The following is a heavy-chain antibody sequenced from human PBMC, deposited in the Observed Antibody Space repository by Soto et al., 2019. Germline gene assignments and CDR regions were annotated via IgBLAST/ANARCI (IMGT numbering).Heavy chain of an antibody. CDR1: GFTFSSYA. J-gene: IGHJ4*02. D-gene: IGHD2-21*02. Sequence: GGSLRLSCAASGFTFSSYAMHWVRQAPGKGLEWVAVISYDGSNKYYADSVKGRFTISRDNSKNTLYLQMNSLRAEDTAVYYCAREYYVGHIVVVTAIESFDYWGQGTLATVSS. V-gene: IGHV3-30-3*01. CDR2: ISYDGSNK. CDR3: AREYYVGHIVVVTAIESFDY.